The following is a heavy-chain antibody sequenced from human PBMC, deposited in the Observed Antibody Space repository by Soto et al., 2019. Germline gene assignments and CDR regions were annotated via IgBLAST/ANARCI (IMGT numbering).Heavy chain of an antibody. CDR3: ARARSIAARLLDYYGMDV. D-gene: IGHD6-6*01. Sequence: SETLSLTCAVYGGSFSCYYWSWIRQPPGKGLEWIGEINHSGSTNYNPSLKSRVTISVDTSKNQFSLKLSSVTAADTAVYYCARARSIAARLLDYYGMDVWGQGTTVTVS. CDR1: GGSFSCYY. J-gene: IGHJ6*02. CDR2: INHSGST. V-gene: IGHV4-34*01.